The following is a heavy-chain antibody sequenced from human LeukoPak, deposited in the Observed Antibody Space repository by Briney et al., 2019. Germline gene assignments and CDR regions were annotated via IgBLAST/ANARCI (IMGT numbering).Heavy chain of an antibody. CDR3: ASRYSGYYLGINKDLDY. CDR1: GDSITTNNYY. Sequence: SETLSLTCTVSGDSITTNNYYWGWIRQSPGKGLEWIGTISNSGSTYYSAPLKSRVTISVDTSKNQFSLQVRSVTATDTAVYYCASRYSGYYLGINKDLDYWGQGTLVTVSS. CDR2: ISNSGST. D-gene: IGHD5-12*01. J-gene: IGHJ4*02. V-gene: IGHV4-39*01.